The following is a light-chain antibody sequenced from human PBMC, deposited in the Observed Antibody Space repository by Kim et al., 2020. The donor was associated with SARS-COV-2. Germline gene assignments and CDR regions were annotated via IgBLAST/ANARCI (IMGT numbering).Light chain of an antibody. CDR3: SALDSSLSAYV. Sequence: RQTATLTCTGNSNIVGNQGAAWLQQHQGHPPKLLSYRNNNRPSGISERFSASRSGNTASLTITGLQPGDEADYYCSALDSSLSAYVFGTGTKVTVL. CDR2: RNN. CDR1: SNIVGNQG. V-gene: IGLV10-54*02. J-gene: IGLJ1*01.